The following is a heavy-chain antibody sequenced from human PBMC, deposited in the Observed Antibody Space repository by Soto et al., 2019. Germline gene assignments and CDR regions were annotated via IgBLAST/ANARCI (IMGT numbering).Heavy chain of an antibody. Sequence: QVQLQESGPGLVKPSQTLSLTCSVSSGSISSSDHYWSLIRQPPGKGLVWIGYLNYSGRTSYKPSLESRVSISLDTSKTQFSLMLTSVTAADTAVYFCARFSTLGKDYGVDVWGQGTTVTVSS. J-gene: IGHJ6*02. V-gene: IGHV4-30-4*01. CDR3: ARFSTLGKDYGVDV. CDR1: SGSISSSDHY. D-gene: IGHD3-3*02. CDR2: LNYSGRT.